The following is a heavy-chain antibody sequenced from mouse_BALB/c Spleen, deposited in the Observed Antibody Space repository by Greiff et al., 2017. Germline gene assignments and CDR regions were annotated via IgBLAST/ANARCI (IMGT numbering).Heavy chain of an antibody. J-gene: IGHJ3*01. V-gene: IGHV2-6-7*01. D-gene: IGHD1-1*01. CDR3: ARDRNYYGSSWCAY. CDR2: IWGDGST. Sequence: VKVEESGPGLVAPSQSLSITCTVSGFSLTGYGVNWVRQPPGKGLEWLGMIWGDGSTDYNSALKSRLSISKDNSKSQVFLKMNSLQTDDTARYYCARDRNYYGSSWCAYWGQGTLGTVSA. CDR1: GFSLTGYG.